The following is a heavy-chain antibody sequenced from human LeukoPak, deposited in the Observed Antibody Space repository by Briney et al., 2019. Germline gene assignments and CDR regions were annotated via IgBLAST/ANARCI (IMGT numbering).Heavy chain of an antibody. Sequence: GSSVKVSCKASGGTFSSYAISWVRQAPGQGLEWMGGFDPEDGETIYAQKFQGRVTMTEDTSTDTAYMELSSLRSEDTAVYYCARAAMNYGDYVSNWFDPWGQGTLVTVSS. J-gene: IGHJ5*02. CDR2: FDPEDGET. V-gene: IGHV1-24*01. D-gene: IGHD4-17*01. CDR3: ARAAMNYGDYVSNWFDP. CDR1: GGTFSSYA.